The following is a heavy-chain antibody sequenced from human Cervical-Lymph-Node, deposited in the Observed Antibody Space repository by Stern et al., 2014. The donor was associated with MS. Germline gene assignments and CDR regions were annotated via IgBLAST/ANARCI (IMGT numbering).Heavy chain of an antibody. CDR2: ISHDGTDK. D-gene: IGHD5-18*01. V-gene: IGHV3-30*04. Sequence: VQLVESGGGVVQPGRSLRLSCAASGFTFSSYAMHWVRQAPGNALDWVAFISHDGTDKFYADSVKGRFTISRDNSKNMVYLQMNSLRAEDTAVWYCARRQLWQQYYGMDVWGQGTMVTVSS. CDR3: ARRQLWQQYYGMDV. CDR1: GFTFSSYA. J-gene: IGHJ6*02.